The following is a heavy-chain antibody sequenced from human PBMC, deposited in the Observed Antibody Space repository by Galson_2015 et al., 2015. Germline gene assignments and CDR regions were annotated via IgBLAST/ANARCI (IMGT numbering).Heavy chain of an antibody. CDR1: GGSFSGYY. D-gene: IGHD1-14*01. Sequence: ETLSLTCAVYGGSFSGYYWSWIRQPPGKGLEWIGEINHSGSTNYNPSLKSRVTISVDTSKSQFSLKLSSVTAADTAVYYCASGPVPGAFEIWGQGTMVTVSS. CDR3: ASGPVPGAFEI. V-gene: IGHV4-34*01. J-gene: IGHJ3*02. CDR2: INHSGST.